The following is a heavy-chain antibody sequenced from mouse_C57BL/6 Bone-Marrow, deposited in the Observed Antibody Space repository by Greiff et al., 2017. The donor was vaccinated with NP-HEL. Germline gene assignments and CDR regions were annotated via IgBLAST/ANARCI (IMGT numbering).Heavy chain of an antibody. Sequence: EVKLVESEGGLVQPGSSMKLSCTASGFTFSDYYMAWVRQVPEKGLEWVANINYDGSSTYYLDSLKSRFIISRDNAKNILYLQMSSLKSEDTATYYCARIYYDYDRGYWYCDVWGTETTVTVSS. D-gene: IGHD2-4*01. J-gene: IGHJ1*03. CDR3: ARIYYDYDRGYWYCDV. CDR2: INYDGSST. CDR1: GFTFSDYY. V-gene: IGHV5-16*01.